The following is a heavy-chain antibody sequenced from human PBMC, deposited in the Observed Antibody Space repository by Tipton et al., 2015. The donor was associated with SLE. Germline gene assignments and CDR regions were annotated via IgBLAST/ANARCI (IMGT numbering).Heavy chain of an antibody. V-gene: IGHV3-23*01. D-gene: IGHD6-6*01. CDR2: ISGRGGST. Sequence: GSLRLSCAASGFTFSHYALSWVRQAPGEGLEWVSAISGRGGSTYYADSAKGRFTISRDNSKNTLYLQMNSLRADDTAVYYCAKDKGGDSSSGSFDYWGQGTLVTVSS. CDR3: AKDKGGDSSSGSFDY. J-gene: IGHJ4*02. CDR1: GFTFSHYA.